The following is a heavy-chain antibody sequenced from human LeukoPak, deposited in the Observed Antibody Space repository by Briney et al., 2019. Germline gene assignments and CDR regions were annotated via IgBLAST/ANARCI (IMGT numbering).Heavy chain of an antibody. V-gene: IGHV3-48*01. D-gene: IGHD3-22*01. J-gene: IGHJ4*02. Sequence: GGSLRLSCAASGFTFSSYSMNWVRQAPGKGLEWVSYISSSGSTIYYADSVKGRFTISRDNAKNSLYLQMNSLRAEDTAVYYCARDRVWYDSSGAITRGDYWGQGTLVTVSS. CDR2: ISSSGSTI. CDR3: ARDRVWYDSSGAITRGDY. CDR1: GFTFSSYS.